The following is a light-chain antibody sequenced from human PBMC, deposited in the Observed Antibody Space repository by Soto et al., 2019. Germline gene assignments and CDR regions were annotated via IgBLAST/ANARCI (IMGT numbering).Light chain of an antibody. CDR1: QPISSW. CDR2: SAS. Sequence: IQMTQSPSSVSASVGDRVTITCRASQPISSWLAWYQQKPGQPPNLLIYSASTLRSGVPSRFSSSESGTRFPLTITTLQTEDFATYYCQQANSFPLTFGGGTKVEV. V-gene: IGKV1-12*01. CDR3: QQANSFPLT. J-gene: IGKJ4*02.